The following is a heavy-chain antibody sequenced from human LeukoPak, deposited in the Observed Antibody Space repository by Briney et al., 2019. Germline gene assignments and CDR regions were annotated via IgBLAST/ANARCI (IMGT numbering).Heavy chain of an antibody. CDR3: AKGRGYYDSSGYYRRRAFDI. CDR2: ISGSGGST. Sequence: GGSLRRSCAASGFTFSSYAMSWVRQAPGKGLEWVSAISGSGGSTYYADSVKGRFTISRDNSKNTLYLQMNSLRAEDTAVYYCAKGRGYYDSSGYYRRRAFDIWGQGTMVTVSS. V-gene: IGHV3-23*01. J-gene: IGHJ3*02. CDR1: GFTFSSYA. D-gene: IGHD3-22*01.